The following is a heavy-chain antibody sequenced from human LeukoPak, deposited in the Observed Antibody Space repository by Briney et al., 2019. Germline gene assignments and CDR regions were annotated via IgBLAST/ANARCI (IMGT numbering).Heavy chain of an antibody. D-gene: IGHD1-26*01. Sequence: ASVKVSCKASGYTFTSYYMHWVRQAPGQGLEWMGIINPSGGSTSYAQKFQGRVTMTRDTSTSTVCMELSSLRSEDTAVYYCARFENSGSYSARDDYWGQGTLVTVSS. J-gene: IGHJ4*02. CDR2: INPSGGST. CDR1: GYTFTSYY. V-gene: IGHV1-46*01. CDR3: ARFENSGSYSARDDY.